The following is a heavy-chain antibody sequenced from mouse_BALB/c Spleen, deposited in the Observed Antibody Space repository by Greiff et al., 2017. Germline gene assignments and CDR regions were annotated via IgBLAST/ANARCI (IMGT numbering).Heavy chain of an antibody. CDR3: TRGYGPWFAY. V-gene: IGHV1-69*02. D-gene: IGHD1-2*01. CDR2: IYPSDSYT. Sequence: QVQLQQPGAELVRPGASVKLSCKASGYTFTSYWINWVKQRPGQGLEWIGNIYPSDSYTNYNQKFKDKATLTVDKSSSTAYMQLSSPTSEDSAVYYCTRGYGPWFAYWGQGTLVTVSA. J-gene: IGHJ3*01. CDR1: GYTFTSYW.